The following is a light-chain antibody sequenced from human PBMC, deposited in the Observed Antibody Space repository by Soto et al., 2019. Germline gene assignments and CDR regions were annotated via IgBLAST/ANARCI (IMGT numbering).Light chain of an antibody. Sequence: EIVLTQSPGTLSLSPGERATLSCRASQSVSSYLGWYQQKPGQAPRLLIYGASSRATGIPDRFSGRGSGTDFTLTISRLEPEDFAVYYCQQYGNSLFTLGPGTKVDIK. V-gene: IGKV3-20*01. CDR2: GAS. J-gene: IGKJ3*01. CDR3: QQYGNSLFT. CDR1: QSVSSY.